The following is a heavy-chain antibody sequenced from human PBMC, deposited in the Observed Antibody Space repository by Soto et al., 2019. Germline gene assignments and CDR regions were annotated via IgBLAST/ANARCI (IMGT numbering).Heavy chain of an antibody. D-gene: IGHD2-15*01. CDR2: IIPIFGTA. J-gene: IGHJ5*02. CDR3: ARDTNMGYCSGGSCSRFGH. CDR1: GGTFSSYA. Sequence: SVKVSCKASGGTFSSYAISWVRQAPGQGXEWMGGIIPIFGTANFAQKFQGSVTMTADTSTSTAYMELRSLRPDDTAVYYCARDTNMGYCSGGSCSRFGHWGQGTLVTVLS. V-gene: IGHV1-69*06.